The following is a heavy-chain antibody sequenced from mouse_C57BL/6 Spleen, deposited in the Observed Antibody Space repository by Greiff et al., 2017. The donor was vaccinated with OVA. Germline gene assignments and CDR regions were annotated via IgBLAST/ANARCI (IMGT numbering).Heavy chain of an antibody. D-gene: IGHD1-1*01. CDR2: IWTGGGT. J-gene: IGHJ2*01. V-gene: IGHV2-9-1*01. Sequence: VQLVESGPGLVAPSQSLSITCTVSGFSLTSYAISWVRQPPGKGLEWLGVIWTGGGTNYNSALKSRLSISKDNSKSQVFLKMNRLQTDDTARYYCARNEVLRSYYFDDWGQGTTLTVSS. CDR1: GFSLTSYA. CDR3: ARNEVLRSYYFDD.